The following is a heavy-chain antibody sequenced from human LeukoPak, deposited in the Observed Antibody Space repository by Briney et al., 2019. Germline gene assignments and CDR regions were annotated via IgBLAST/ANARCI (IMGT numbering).Heavy chain of an antibody. CDR1: GGSISSYY. J-gene: IGHJ5*02. CDR2: IYYSGST. D-gene: IGHD3-3*01. V-gene: IGHV4-59*01. CDR3: ARANRFLEWLRTYNWFDP. Sequence: PSETLSLTCTVSGGSISSYYWSWIRQPPGKGLEWIGYIYYSGSTNYDPSLKSRVTISVDTSKNQFSLKLSSVTAADTAVYYCARANRFLEWLRTYNWFDPWGQGTLVTVSS.